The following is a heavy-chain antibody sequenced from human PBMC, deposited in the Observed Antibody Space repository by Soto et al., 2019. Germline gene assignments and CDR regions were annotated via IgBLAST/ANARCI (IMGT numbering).Heavy chain of an antibody. CDR2: IYTSGST. D-gene: IGHD3-10*01. CDR1: GGSISSYY. V-gene: IGHV4-4*07. Sequence: SETLSLTCTVSGGSISSYYWSWIRQPAGKGLEWIGRIYTSGSTNYNPSLKSRVTMSVDTSKNQFSLKLSSVTAADTAVYFCARDMTMVRGVIIGYNCFDPWGQGTPVTVSS. CDR3: ARDMTMVRGVIIGYNCFDP. J-gene: IGHJ5*02.